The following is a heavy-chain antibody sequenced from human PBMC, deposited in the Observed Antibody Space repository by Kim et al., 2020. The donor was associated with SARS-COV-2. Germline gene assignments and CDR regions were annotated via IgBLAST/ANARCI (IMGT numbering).Heavy chain of an antibody. CDR3: ARSLYCSSTSCFYGMDV. D-gene: IGHD2-2*01. Sequence: GGSLRLSCAASGFTFSTYEMNWVRQAPGKGLEWISYISTSGSTIYYADSVKGRFTISRDNAKISLSLQMNSLRAEDTAVYYCARSLYCSSTSCFYGMDV. J-gene: IGHJ6*01. V-gene: IGHV3-48*03. CDR2: ISTSGSTI. CDR1: GFTFSTYE.